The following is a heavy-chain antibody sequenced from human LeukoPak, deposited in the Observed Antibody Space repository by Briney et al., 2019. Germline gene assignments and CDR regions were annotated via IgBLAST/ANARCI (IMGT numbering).Heavy chain of an antibody. CDR3: ARWVSATGFFDY. CDR2: VDPENGET. J-gene: IGHJ4*02. CDR1: GYTFSDYY. D-gene: IGHD1-1*01. V-gene: IGHV1-69-2*01. Sequence: GASVKVSCKASGYTFSDYYIHWTQQGPGRGLEWMGRVDPENGETLYAQKFRGRVTFTAGTSTETTYMEISGLGSEDTAVYFCARWVSATGFFDYWGQGTLVTVSS.